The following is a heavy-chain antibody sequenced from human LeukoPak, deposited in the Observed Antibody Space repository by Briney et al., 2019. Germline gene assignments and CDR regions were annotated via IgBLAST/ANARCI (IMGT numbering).Heavy chain of an antibody. D-gene: IGHD6-13*01. V-gene: IGHV3-15*01. CDR2: IKSKTDGGTT. CDR1: GFTFSNAW. Sequence: GGSLRLSCAASGFTFSNAWMTWVRQAPGKGLKWVGRIKSKTDGGTTDYAALVKGRFTISRDDSKNTLYLQMNSLKTEDTAVYYCTTKYTSSWSPTNWGQGTQVTVSS. J-gene: IGHJ4*02. CDR3: TTKYTSSWSPTN.